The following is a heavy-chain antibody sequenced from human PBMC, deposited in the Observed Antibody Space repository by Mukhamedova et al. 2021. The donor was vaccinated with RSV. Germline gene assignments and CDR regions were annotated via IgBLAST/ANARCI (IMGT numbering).Heavy chain of an antibody. J-gene: IGHJ4*02. D-gene: IGHD6-19*01. V-gene: IGHV3-21*01. Sequence: VSCISSTSTYIFYPDSVKGRFTISRDNAKNSLYLQMDSLRAEDTAVYYCARIDTSGWYVDYRGQGTLVTVSS. CDR2: ISSTSTYI. CDR3: ARIDTSGWYVDY.